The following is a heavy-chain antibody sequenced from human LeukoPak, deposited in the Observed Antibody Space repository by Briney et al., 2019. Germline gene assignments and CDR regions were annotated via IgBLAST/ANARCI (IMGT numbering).Heavy chain of an antibody. D-gene: IGHD3-22*01. J-gene: IGHJ4*02. V-gene: IGHV4-34*01. CDR3: ARRRSSGNYYFDF. CDR1: GGSFSGYY. Sequence: PSETLSLTCAVYGGSFSGYYWNWIRQPPGKGLEWIGEINHSRSANYNPSLKSRVTMSVDTSRHQFSLNLTSVTAADTAVYYCARRRSSGNYYFDFWGQGTLVTVSS. CDR2: INHSRSA.